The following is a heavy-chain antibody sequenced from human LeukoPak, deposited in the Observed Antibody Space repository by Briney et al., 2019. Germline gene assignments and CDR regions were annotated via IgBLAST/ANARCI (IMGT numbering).Heavy chain of an antibody. V-gene: IGHV3-30*03. CDR1: GFTFSSYG. Sequence: GRSLRLSCAASGFTFSSYGMHWVRQAPGKGLEWVAVISYDGSNKYYADSVKGRFTISRDNSKNTLYLQMNSLRAEDTAVYYCARGYYYDKSREYYFDYWGQGTLVTVSS. CDR2: ISYDGSNK. J-gene: IGHJ4*02. CDR3: ARGYYYDKSREYYFDY. D-gene: IGHD3-22*01.